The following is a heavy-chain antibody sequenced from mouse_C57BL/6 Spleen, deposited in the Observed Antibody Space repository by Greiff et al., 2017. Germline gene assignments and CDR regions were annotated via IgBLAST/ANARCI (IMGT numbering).Heavy chain of an antibody. J-gene: IGHJ4*01. CDR2: IYPGDGGT. CDR3: ASLDLLLRYYAMDY. D-gene: IGHD1-1*01. CDR1: GYALSSSW. Sequence: VQLQQSGPELVKPGASVKISCKASGYALSSSWMNWVQQRPGKGLEWIGRIYPGDGGTNYNGKFKGKATLTADKSSSTAYMQLSSLTSEDSAVYFCASLDLLLRYYAMDYWGQGTSVTVSS. V-gene: IGHV1-82*01.